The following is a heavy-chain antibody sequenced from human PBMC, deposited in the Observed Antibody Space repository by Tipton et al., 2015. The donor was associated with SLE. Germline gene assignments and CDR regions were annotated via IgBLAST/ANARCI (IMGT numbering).Heavy chain of an antibody. CDR3: ATDALTGQQLVHFDY. CDR1: GFTFSDYY. D-gene: IGHD6-13*01. J-gene: IGHJ4*02. Sequence: SLRLSCAASGFTFSDYYMNWIRQAPGKGLEWVANINQDGSEKHYVDSLKGRFTISRDNAKKSLYLQMNSLRAEDTAVYYCATDALTGQQLVHFDYWGQGTLVTVSS. CDR2: INQDGSEK. V-gene: IGHV3-7*03.